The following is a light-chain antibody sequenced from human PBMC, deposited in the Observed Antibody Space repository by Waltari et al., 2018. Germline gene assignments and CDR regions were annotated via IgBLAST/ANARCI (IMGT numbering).Light chain of an antibody. J-gene: IGKJ1*01. V-gene: IGKV2-28*01. CDR3: MQSLQALWT. CDR2: LGS. CDR1: QSLLHRNGNHY. Sequence: DIVVTQSPLSLPVSPGEPASIPRMSSQSLLHRNGNHYLDLYLQKPGQSPQLLIYLGSYRASGVPDRFSGSGSGTDFTLRSRQVEAEDVGVYYCMQSLQALWTFGPGTKVEIK.